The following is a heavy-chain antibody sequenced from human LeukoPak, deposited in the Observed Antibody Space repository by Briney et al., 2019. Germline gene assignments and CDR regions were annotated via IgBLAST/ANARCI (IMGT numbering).Heavy chain of an antibody. J-gene: IGHJ6*03. CDR1: GFTFSSYA. D-gene: IGHD3-22*01. V-gene: IGHV3-23*01. CDR3: AKTAYYYDSSGYYYSDYSYYFMDV. Sequence: GGSLRLSCAASGFTFSSYAMSWVRQAPGKGLEWVSAISGSGGSTYYADSVKGRFTISRDNSKNTLYLQMNSLRAEDTAVYYCAKTAYYYDSSGYYYSDYSYYFMDVWGKGTTVTISS. CDR2: ISGSGGST.